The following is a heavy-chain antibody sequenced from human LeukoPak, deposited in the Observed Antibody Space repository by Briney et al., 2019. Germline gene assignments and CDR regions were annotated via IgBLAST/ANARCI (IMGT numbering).Heavy chain of an antibody. D-gene: IGHD3-16*02. CDR1: GYTFTSYG. CDR2: ISAYNGNT. J-gene: IGHJ4*02. V-gene: IGHV1-18*01. Sequence: ASVKVSCKSSGYTFTSYGISWVRQAPGQGLEGMGWISAYNGNTNYAQKLQGRVTMTTDTSTSTAYMELRRLRSDDTAVYYCARDRYDYVWGSYRYMFDYWGQGTLVTVSS. CDR3: ARDRYDYVWGSYRYMFDY.